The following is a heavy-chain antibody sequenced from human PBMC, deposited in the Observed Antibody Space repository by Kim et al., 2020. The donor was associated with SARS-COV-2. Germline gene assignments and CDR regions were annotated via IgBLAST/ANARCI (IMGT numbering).Heavy chain of an antibody. CDR2: ISWNSGSI. D-gene: IGHD3-10*01. J-gene: IGHJ6*02. CDR1: GFTFDDYA. Sequence: GGSLRLSCAASGFTFDDYAMHWVRQAPGKGLEWVSGISWNSGSIGYADSVKGRFTISRDNAKNSLYLQMNSLRAEDTALYYCARSMVRDYYYGMDVWGQGTTVTVSS. CDR3: ARSMVRDYYYGMDV. V-gene: IGHV3-9*01.